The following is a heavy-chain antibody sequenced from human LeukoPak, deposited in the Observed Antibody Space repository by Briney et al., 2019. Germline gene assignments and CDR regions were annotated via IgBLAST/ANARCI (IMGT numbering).Heavy chain of an antibody. Sequence: GGALRLSCAASGFIFSSYSMNWGREAPGKGGGGGAYISSRSITIYYADSVKGRFTISRDNAKNSLNLQMNSLRAEDTAVYYCARDGITVTSYYYYYMDVWGKGTTVTVSS. CDR1: GFIFSSYS. CDR2: ISSRSITI. V-gene: IGHV3-48*01. D-gene: IGHD4-17*01. J-gene: IGHJ6*03. CDR3: ARDGITVTSYYYYYMDV.